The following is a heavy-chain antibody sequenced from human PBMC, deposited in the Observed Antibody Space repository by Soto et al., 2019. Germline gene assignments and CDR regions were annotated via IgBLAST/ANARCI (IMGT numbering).Heavy chain of an antibody. CDR3: ASMYSSRWLPYYYGMDV. V-gene: IGHV3-30-3*01. Sequence: QVQLVESGGGVVQPGRSLRLSCAASGFTFSSYAMHWVRQAPGKGLEWVAVISYDGSNKYYADSVKGRFTISRDNSKNPRDLQMNSLGAEDTAVYYCASMYSSRWLPYYYGMDVWGQGTTVTVSS. CDR2: ISYDGSNK. J-gene: IGHJ6*02. D-gene: IGHD6-13*01. CDR1: GFTFSSYA.